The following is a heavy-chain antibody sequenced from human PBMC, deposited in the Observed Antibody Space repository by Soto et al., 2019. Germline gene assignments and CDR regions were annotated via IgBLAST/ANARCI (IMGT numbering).Heavy chain of an antibody. Sequence: QVQLQQWGAGLLKPSETLSLTCAVYGGSFSGYYWGWIRQPPGKGLEWIGEINHSGSTNYNPSLKSRVTISVDTSKNQFSLKLSSVTAADTAVYYCASGKIRPRYYYGMDVWGQGTTVTVSS. CDR3: ASGKIRPRYYYGMDV. V-gene: IGHV4-34*01. D-gene: IGHD1-1*01. J-gene: IGHJ6*02. CDR2: INHSGST. CDR1: GGSFSGYY.